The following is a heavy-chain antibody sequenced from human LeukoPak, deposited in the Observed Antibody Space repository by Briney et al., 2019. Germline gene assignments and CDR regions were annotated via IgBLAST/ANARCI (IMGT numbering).Heavy chain of an antibody. V-gene: IGHV4-59*01. J-gene: IGHJ4*02. CDR1: GGSISSYY. CDR3: ARRAVPASLGDCLDY. D-gene: IGHD2-2*01. Sequence: SSETLSLTCTVSGGSISSYYWSWIRQPPGKGLEWIGYIYYSGSTNYNPSLKSRVTISVDTSKNQFSLKLSSVTAADTAVYYCARRAVPASLGDCLDYWGQGTLVTVSS. CDR2: IYYSGST.